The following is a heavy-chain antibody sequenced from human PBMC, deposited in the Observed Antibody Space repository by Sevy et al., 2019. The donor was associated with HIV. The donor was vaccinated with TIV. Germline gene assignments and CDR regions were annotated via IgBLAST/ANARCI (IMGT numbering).Heavy chain of an antibody. CDR2: IYYSGST. J-gene: IGHJ4*02. Sequence: SETLSLTCTVSGGSVSSGSYYWSWIRQPPGKGLEWIGYIYYSGSTNYNPSLKSRVTISVDTSKNQFSLKLSSVTAADTAVYYCASGGDCSGGSCYSVYVYWGQGTLVTVSS. CDR1: GGSVSSGSYY. V-gene: IGHV4-61*01. CDR3: ASGGDCSGGSCYSVYVY. D-gene: IGHD2-15*01.